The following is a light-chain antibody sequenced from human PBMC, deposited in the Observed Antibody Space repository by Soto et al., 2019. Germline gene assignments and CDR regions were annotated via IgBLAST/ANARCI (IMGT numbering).Light chain of an antibody. CDR3: GTWDTSLSAFYV. J-gene: IGLJ1*01. CDR1: SSNIGSNY. Sequence: QSVLTQPPSVSAAPGQTVTISCAGSSSNIGSNYVSWYQHLPGTAPKLLIFDNTKRPSDIPDRCSGFKSGTSATLDIAGPQTGYEADYYCGTWDTSLSAFYVFGTGTKLTVL. CDR2: DNT. V-gene: IGLV1-51*01.